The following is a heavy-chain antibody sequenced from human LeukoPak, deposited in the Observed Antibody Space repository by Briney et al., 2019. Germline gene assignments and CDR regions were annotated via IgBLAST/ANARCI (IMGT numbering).Heavy chain of an antibody. Sequence: PGRSLRLSCAASGFTFSSYAMSWVRQAPGKGLEWVSAISGSGGSTYYADSVKGRFTISRDNSKNTLYLQMNSLRAEDTAVYYCAKVWYSGSYSIDYWGQGTLVTVSS. CDR1: GFTFSSYA. J-gene: IGHJ4*02. V-gene: IGHV3-23*01. D-gene: IGHD1-26*01. CDR2: ISGSGGST. CDR3: AKVWYSGSYSIDY.